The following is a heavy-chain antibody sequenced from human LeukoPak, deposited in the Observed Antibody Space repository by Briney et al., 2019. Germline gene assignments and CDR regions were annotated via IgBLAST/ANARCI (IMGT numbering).Heavy chain of an antibody. CDR1: GFTVSSNS. V-gene: IGHV3-53*01. CDR3: AKDASSSWRWGAFDI. Sequence: GGSLRLSCTVSGFTVSSNSMSWVRQAPGKGLEWVSFIYSDNTHYSDSVKGRFTISRDNSKNTLYLQMNSLRAEDTAVYYCAKDASSSWRWGAFDIWGQGTMVTVSS. CDR2: IYSDNT. D-gene: IGHD6-13*01. J-gene: IGHJ3*02.